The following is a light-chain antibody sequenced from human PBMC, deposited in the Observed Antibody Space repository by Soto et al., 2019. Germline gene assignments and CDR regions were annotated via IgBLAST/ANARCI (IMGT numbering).Light chain of an antibody. CDR1: QSIRTY. CDR2: APS. Sequence: DIQMTQSPSSLSASVGDRVTISCRASQSIRTYVSWYQQKPGTAPKLLIRAPSTLQSGVPSRFSRSRSGTDFTLTISSLQIEDFPTYFCQQTDSTPQTFGQGTNVEI. CDR3: QQTDSTPQT. V-gene: IGKV1-39*01. J-gene: IGKJ1*01.